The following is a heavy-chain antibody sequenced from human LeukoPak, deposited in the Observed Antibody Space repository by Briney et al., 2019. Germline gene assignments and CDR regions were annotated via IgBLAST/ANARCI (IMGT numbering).Heavy chain of an antibody. Sequence: GGSLRLSCAASGFTFDDYTMHWVRQAPGKGLEWVSLISWDGGSTYYADSVKGRFTISRDNSKNSLYLQMNSLRAGDTAVYYCAKVGVLFWFGETSHYYYYMDVWGKGTTVTISS. D-gene: IGHD3-10*01. CDR3: AKVGVLFWFGETSHYYYYMDV. V-gene: IGHV3-43*01. CDR2: ISWDGGST. J-gene: IGHJ6*03. CDR1: GFTFDDYT.